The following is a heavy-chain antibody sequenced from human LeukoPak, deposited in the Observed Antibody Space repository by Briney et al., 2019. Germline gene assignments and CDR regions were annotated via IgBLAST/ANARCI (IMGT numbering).Heavy chain of an antibody. V-gene: IGHV4-59*01. D-gene: IGHD2-2*01. CDR2: IYYSGST. J-gene: IGHJ4*02. CDR1: GDSISSYY. CDR3: ARKDCSSASCYFDY. Sequence: SETLSLTCTVSGDSISSYYWSWIRQPPGKGLELIGYIYYSGSTNYNPSLKSRVTISVDTSKNQFSLKLSSVTAADTAVYYCARKDCSSASCYFDYWGQGTLVTVSS.